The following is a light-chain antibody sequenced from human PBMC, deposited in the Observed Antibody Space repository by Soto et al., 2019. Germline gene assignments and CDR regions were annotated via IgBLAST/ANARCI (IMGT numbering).Light chain of an antibody. CDR1: QSIGSR. Sequence: DIQMTQSPSTLSASVGDRVTITCRASQSIGSRLAWYQQKPGKAPKALMYDASSLEGGVPSRFSGSGFGTEFTLTISSLQPDDFATYYCQHHNTYLWTFRQGTKVEVK. CDR3: QHHNTYLWT. J-gene: IGKJ1*01. CDR2: DAS. V-gene: IGKV1-5*01.